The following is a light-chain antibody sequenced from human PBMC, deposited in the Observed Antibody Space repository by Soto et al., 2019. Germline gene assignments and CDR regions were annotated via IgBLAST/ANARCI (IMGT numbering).Light chain of an antibody. CDR3: QQYGSSPLT. CDR2: AAS. V-gene: IGKV3-20*01. Sequence: EIVLTQSPGTLSLSPGERATLSCRASQSVSSNYLAWYQQKPGQAPRLLIYAASVRATGIPDRFSGSGSGTDFTITISRLEPEDFAVYNCQQYGSSPLTFGGGTKVEIK. J-gene: IGKJ4*01. CDR1: QSVSSNY.